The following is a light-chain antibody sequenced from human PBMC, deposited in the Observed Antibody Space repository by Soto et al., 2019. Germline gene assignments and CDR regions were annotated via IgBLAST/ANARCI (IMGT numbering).Light chain of an antibody. Sequence: EIVLTQSPGTLSLSPGERATLSCRASQRVSSNYLAWYQQKPGQAPRLLIYGASSRPTGIPDRFSGSGSGTDFTLTISRLEPEDFAVYYCQVYGTSPRYTFGQGTNLEIK. CDR1: QRVSSNY. V-gene: IGKV3-20*01. CDR3: QVYGTSPRYT. J-gene: IGKJ2*01. CDR2: GAS.